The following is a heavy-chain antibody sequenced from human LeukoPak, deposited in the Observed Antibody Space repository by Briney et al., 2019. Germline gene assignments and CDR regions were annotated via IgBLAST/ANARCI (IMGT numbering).Heavy chain of an antibody. V-gene: IGHV1-3*01. Sequence: ALVNVSCKASGYTFTSYAMHWVRQAPGQRLEWMGWINAGNGNTKYSQKFQGRVTITRDTSASTAYMELSSLRSEDTAVYYCARGEVQWLVPSFWFDPWGQGTLVTVSS. D-gene: IGHD6-19*01. CDR2: INAGNGNT. CDR3: ARGEVQWLVPSFWFDP. CDR1: GYTFTSYA. J-gene: IGHJ5*02.